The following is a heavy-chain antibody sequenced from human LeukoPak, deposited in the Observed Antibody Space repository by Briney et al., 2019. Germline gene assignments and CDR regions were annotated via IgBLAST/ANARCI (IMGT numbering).Heavy chain of an antibody. CDR3: ARGSLPIVVVPAAIMNAFDI. J-gene: IGHJ3*02. V-gene: IGHV1-69*01. CDR1: GGTFISYA. CDR2: IIPIFGTA. Sequence: GSSVKVSCKASGGTFISYAISWVRQAPGQGLEWMGGIIPIFGTANYAQKFQGRVTITADESTSTAYMELSSLRSEDTAVYYCARGSLPIVVVPAAIMNAFDIWGQGTMVTVSS. D-gene: IGHD2-2*01.